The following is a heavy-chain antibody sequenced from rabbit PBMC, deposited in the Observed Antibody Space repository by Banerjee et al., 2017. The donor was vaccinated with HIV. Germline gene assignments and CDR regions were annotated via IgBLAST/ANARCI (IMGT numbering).Heavy chain of an antibody. CDR1: GFTLSNYW. CDR3: ARDLAGVIGWNFGL. J-gene: IGHJ4*01. Sequence: QSLEESGGDLVKPGASLTLTCKASGFTLSNYWICWVRQAPGKGLKWIACIYTGDGNIHYASWAKGRFTISKTSSTVDLKMTSLTAADTATYFCARDLAGVIGWNFGLWGPGTLVTVS. CDR2: IYTGDGNI. V-gene: IGHV1S40*01. D-gene: IGHD4-1*01.